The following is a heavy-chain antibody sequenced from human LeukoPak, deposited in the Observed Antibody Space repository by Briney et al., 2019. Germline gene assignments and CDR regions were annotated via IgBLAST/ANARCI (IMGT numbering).Heavy chain of an antibody. V-gene: IGHV1-24*01. CDR3: ATGTDGECLRAGCAAFDI. CDR2: FDPEDGET. Sequence: ASVKVSCKVSGYTLTELSMHWVRQAPGKGLEWMGGFDPEDGETIYAQKFQGRVTMTEDTSTDTAYMELSSLRSEDTAVYYCATGTDGECLRAGCAAFDIWGQGTMVTVSS. D-gene: IGHD1-1*01. CDR1: GYTLTELS. J-gene: IGHJ3*02.